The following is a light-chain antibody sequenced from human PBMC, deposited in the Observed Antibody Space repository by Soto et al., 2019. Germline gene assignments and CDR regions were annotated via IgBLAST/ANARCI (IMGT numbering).Light chain of an antibody. CDR2: SND. J-gene: IGLJ1*01. Sequence: QPVLTQPPSASGTPGQRVTISCSGSSSNIERNTVNWYQQFPGTAPKLLIYSNDQRPSGVPDRFSASKSGTSASLAISGLQSEDEADYYCAAWDDSLNGSVFGTGTKLTVL. CDR1: SSNIERNT. V-gene: IGLV1-44*01. CDR3: AAWDDSLNGSV.